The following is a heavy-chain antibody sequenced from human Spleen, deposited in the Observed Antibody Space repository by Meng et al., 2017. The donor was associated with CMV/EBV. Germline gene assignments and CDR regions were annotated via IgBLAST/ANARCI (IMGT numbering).Heavy chain of an antibody. CDR3: AKDIAMFRGLTITSLIDY. CDR1: GFTFSNYG. J-gene: IGHJ4*02. V-gene: IGHV3-30*02. CDR2: IRYDGSNK. Sequence: GESLKISCAASGFTFSNYGMHWVRQAPGKGLDWVAFIRYDGSNKYYADSVKGRFTVSRDNSKNTLYLQMNSLRAEDTAVYYCAKDIAMFRGLTITSLIDYWGQGTLVTVSS. D-gene: IGHD3-10*01.